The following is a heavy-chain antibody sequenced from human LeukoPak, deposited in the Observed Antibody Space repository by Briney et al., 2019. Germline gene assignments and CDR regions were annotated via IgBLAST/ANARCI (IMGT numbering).Heavy chain of an antibody. V-gene: IGHV4-59*01. CDR2: IYYSGST. J-gene: IGHJ4*02. Sequence: PSETLSLTCTVSGDSISSYYWSWIRQPAGKGLEWIGYIYYSGSTNYNPSLKSRVTISVDTSKNQFSLKLSSVTAADTAVYYCARVGAYCGGDCFSVWFDYWGQGTLVTVSS. CDR1: GDSISSYY. CDR3: ARVGAYCGGDCFSVWFDY. D-gene: IGHD2-21*02.